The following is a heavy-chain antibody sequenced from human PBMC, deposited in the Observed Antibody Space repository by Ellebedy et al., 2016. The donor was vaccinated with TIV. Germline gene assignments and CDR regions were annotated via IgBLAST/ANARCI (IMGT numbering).Heavy chain of an antibody. J-gene: IGHJ5*02. D-gene: IGHD3-22*01. CDR1: GYTFTSYD. CDR2: MNPNSGNT. CDR3: ARGSWLYYWFDP. V-gene: IGHV1-8*01. Sequence: AASVKVSCKASGYTFTSYDINWVRQATGQGLEWMGWMNPNSGNTGYAQKFQGRVTMTRNTSISTAYMELSSLRSEDTAVYYCARGSWLYYWFDPWGQGTLVTVSS.